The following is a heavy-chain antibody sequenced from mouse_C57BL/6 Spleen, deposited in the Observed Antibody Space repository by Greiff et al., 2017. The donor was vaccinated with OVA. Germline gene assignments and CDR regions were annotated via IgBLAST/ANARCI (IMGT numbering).Heavy chain of an antibody. Sequence: VQLQQSGAELVRPGASVKLSCTASGFNIKDYYMHWVKQRPEQGLEWIGWIDPEDGDTEYAPKFQGKATMTADTSPNTAYLQLSSLTSEDTAVYYCTNYGNSSMDYWGQGTSVTVSS. CDR2: IDPEDGDT. CDR1: GFNIKDYY. V-gene: IGHV14-1*01. D-gene: IGHD2-1*01. J-gene: IGHJ4*01. CDR3: TNYGNSSMDY.